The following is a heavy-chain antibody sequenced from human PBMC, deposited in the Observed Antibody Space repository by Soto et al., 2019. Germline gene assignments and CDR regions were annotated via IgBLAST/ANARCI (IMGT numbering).Heavy chain of an antibody. J-gene: IGHJ6*02. CDR1: GGSISGYY. D-gene: IGHD2-21*02. CDR3: ARDLWSSCGTDCYPLDV. CDR2: MYNTGST. Sequence: PSETLSLTCTVSGGSISGYYWSWIRQPPGKGLEWIGYMYNTGSTVYNPSFKSRVTISVDTSKNQFSLKLNSVTAADTAVYYCARDLWSSCGTDCYPLDVWGQGTTVTVSS. V-gene: IGHV4-59*01.